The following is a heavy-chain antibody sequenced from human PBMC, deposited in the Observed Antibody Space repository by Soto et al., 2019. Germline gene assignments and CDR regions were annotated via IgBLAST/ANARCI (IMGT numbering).Heavy chain of an antibody. CDR3: ARDGDIVVVPAARGVDWFDP. J-gene: IGHJ5*02. Sequence: ASVKVSCTASGYTFTGYYMHWVRQAPGQGLEWMGWINPNSGGTKYAQKFQGRVTMTRDTSTSTVYMELSSLRSEDTAVYYCARDGDIVVVPAARGVDWFDPWGQGTLVTVSS. CDR1: GYTFTGYY. D-gene: IGHD2-2*01. CDR2: INPNSGGT. V-gene: IGHV1-2*02.